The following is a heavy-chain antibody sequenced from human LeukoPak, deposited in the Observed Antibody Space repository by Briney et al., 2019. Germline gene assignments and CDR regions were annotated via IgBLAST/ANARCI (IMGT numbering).Heavy chain of an antibody. J-gene: IGHJ4*02. CDR3: ARDYHDDTASLFDY. D-gene: IGHD5-18*01. Sequence: AGPLTLSCAAYGFTFSSYWMRWVRQAPGKGLEWVANIKQDGSEKYYVDSVKGRFTISRDNAKNSLYLQMNSLRAEDTAVYYCARDYHDDTASLFDYWGQGTLVTVSS. CDR1: GFTFSSYW. V-gene: IGHV3-7*01. CDR2: IKQDGSEK.